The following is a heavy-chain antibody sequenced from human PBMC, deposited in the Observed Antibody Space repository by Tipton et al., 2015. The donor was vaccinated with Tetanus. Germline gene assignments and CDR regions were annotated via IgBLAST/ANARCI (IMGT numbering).Heavy chain of an antibody. Sequence: TLSLTCAVYGGSFSGYYWSWIRQPPGKGLEWIGEINHSGSTNYNPSLKSRVTISVDTSKNQFSRKLSSVTAADTAVYYCARGRRSNYTSLDYWGQGTLVTVSS. D-gene: IGHD4-11*01. V-gene: IGHV4-34*01. CDR3: ARGRRSNYTSLDY. J-gene: IGHJ4*02. CDR1: GGSFSGYY. CDR2: INHSGST.